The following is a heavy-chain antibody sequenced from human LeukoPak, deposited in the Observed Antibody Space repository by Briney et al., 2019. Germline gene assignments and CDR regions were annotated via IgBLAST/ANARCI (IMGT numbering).Heavy chain of an antibody. D-gene: IGHD3-10*01. CDR3: ARRITMVRGVETYNWFDL. J-gene: IGHJ5*02. Sequence: SETLSLTCTVSGGSISSYYWSWIRQPPGKGLEWIGYIYYSGSTNYNPSLKSRVTIPVDTSKNQFSLKLSSVTAADTPVYYCARRITMVRGVETYNWFDLWGQGTLVTVSS. CDR1: GGSISSYY. CDR2: IYYSGST. V-gene: IGHV4-59*08.